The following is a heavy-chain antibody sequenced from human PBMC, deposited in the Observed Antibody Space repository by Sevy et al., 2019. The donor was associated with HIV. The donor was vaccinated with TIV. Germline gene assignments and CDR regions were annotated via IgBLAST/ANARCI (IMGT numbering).Heavy chain of an antibody. CDR2: IYYDESSQ. D-gene: IGHD3-22*01. V-gene: IGHV3-33*01. Sequence: GGSLRLSCAASGFNFSIYGMHWVRQAPGKGLEWVALIYYDESSQYYADSVRGRFTISRDSSKNTLYLQMNSLRAEDTALYYCAGGRYDSSGSFDAFDIWGQGTMVTVSS. J-gene: IGHJ3*02. CDR3: AGGRYDSSGSFDAFDI. CDR1: GFNFSIYG.